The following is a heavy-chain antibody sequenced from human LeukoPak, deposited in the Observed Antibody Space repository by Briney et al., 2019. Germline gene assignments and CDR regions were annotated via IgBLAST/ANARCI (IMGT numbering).Heavy chain of an antibody. V-gene: IGHV4-4*02. D-gene: IGHD6-19*01. J-gene: IGHJ4*02. CDR1: NDSVSSSNR. CDR2: VHHSGST. CDR3: ARRSSGWYFDY. Sequence: SSETLSLTCAVSNDSVSSSNRWNWVRQSPGKGLEWIGEVHHSGSTHYNPSLKSRVTISVDKSKNHFSLKLTSVTAADTAVYYCARRSSGWYFDYWGQGTLVTVSS.